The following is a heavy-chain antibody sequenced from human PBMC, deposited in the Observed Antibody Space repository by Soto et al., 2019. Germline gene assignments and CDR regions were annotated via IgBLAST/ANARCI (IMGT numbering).Heavy chain of an antibody. V-gene: IGHV4-59*08. CDR1: GGSINSSY. CDR2: IHYSGST. J-gene: IGHJ4*02. Sequence: PSETLSLTCTVSGGSINSSYWSWIRQPPGKGLEYIGYIHYSGSTNYNPSLKGRVTISVDTSKNQFSLRLTSVTVEDTAVYYCARGSDVLARGATFFDYWGQGSLVTVSS. CDR3: ARGSDVLARGATFFDY. D-gene: IGHD3-10*01.